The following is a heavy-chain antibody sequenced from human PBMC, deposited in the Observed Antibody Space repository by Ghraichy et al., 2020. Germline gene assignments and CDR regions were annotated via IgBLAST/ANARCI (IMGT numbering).Heavy chain of an antibody. CDR3: AKDSYYDSSGYHDY. CDR2: ISGSGGST. Sequence: GGSLRLSCAASGFTFSSYAMSWVRQAPGKGLEWVSAISGSGGSTYYAESVKGRFTISRDNSKNTLYLQMNSLRAEDTAVYYCAKDSYYDSSGYHDYWGQGTLVTVSS. D-gene: IGHD3-22*01. CDR1: GFTFSSYA. J-gene: IGHJ4*02. V-gene: IGHV3-23*01.